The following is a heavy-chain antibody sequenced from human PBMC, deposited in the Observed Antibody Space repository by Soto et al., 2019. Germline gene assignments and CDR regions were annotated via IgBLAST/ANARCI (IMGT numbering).Heavy chain of an antibody. V-gene: IGHV4-34*01. CDR2: IKDDGYT. CDR1: GGSLSGYY. J-gene: IGHJ4*02. Sequence: QVQLQQWGAGLLKPSETLSLNCAVNGGSLSGYYWSWIRQPPGKGLEWIGEIKDDGYTNYSPSLKSRAPISSDTSNNQFSLRLNSVTAADTGVYYCARGQEGVVATHWDQGALVTVSS. CDR3: ARGQEGVVATH. D-gene: IGHD5-12*01.